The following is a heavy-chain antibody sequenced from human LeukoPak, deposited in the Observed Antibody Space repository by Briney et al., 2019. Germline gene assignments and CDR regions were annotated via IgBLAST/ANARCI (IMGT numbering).Heavy chain of an antibody. V-gene: IGHV1-69*01. Sequence: GSSVKVSCKASGGTFSSYAISWVRQAPGQGLEWMGGIIPIFGTANYAQKFQGRVTITADESTSTAYMELSSLRSEDTAVYYCARGLVEYCGGDCYSYFDYWGQGTLVTVSS. CDR2: IIPIFGTA. CDR3: ARGLVEYCGGDCYSYFDY. J-gene: IGHJ4*02. D-gene: IGHD2-21*02. CDR1: GGTFSSYA.